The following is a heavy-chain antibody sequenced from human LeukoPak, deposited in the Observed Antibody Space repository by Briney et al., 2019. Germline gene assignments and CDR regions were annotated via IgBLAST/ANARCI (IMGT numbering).Heavy chain of an antibody. CDR1: GGSISSYY. CDR2: IYYNGST. V-gene: IGHV4-59*08. D-gene: IGHD6-19*01. J-gene: IGHJ4*02. CDR3: ARQSRGIAVAGLDY. Sequence: PSQTLSLTCIVSGGSISSYYWTWIRRPPGKGLEWIGHIYYNGSTNYTPSLKSRVTISVDTSKNQSLLKLNSVTAADTAVYYCARQSRGIAVAGLDYWGQGILVTVSS.